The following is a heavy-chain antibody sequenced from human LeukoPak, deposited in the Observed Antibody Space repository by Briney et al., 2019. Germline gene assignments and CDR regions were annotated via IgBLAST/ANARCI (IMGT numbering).Heavy chain of an antibody. CDR2: ISGSGGST. J-gene: IGHJ5*02. V-gene: IGHV3-23*01. Sequence: GGSLRLSFAASGFTFSSYAMSWVRQAPGKGLEWVSAISGSGGSTYYADSVKGRFTISRDNSKNTLYLQMNSLRAEDTAVYYCAKDLSITMVRGVIRFPGWFDPWGQGTLVTVSS. CDR3: AKDLSITMVRGVIRFPGWFDP. CDR1: GFTFSSYA. D-gene: IGHD3-10*01.